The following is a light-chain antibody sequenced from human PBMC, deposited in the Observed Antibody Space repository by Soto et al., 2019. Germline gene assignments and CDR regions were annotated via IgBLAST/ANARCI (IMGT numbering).Light chain of an antibody. CDR2: GAS. J-gene: IGKJ1*01. Sequence: EIVLTQSRGILALSPGEGASISCRASQSVSKYLAWYQQKPGQAPRLLIYGASSRATGIPDSFSGSGSGTDITLTISRLEPEDFAVYYCQQYGGSPQTFGQGTKVEIK. CDR3: QQYGGSPQT. V-gene: IGKV3-20*01. CDR1: QSVSKY.